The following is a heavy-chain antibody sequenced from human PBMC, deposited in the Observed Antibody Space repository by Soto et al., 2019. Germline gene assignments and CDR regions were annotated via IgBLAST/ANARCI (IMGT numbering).Heavy chain of an antibody. D-gene: IGHD5-18*01. CDR1: GLSFTNAW. CDR2: IKSEIDGGAK. CDR3: APQRGLGAWRYRYLDW. Sequence: ESLKISCGTSGLSFTNAWMSWVRQAPGKGLEWVGRIKSEIDGGAKQYAPPVKGRFSISRDDSTNTLSLEMNSLTIEDTAMYYCAPQRGLGAWRYRYLDWWGQGTLVTVSS. V-gene: IGHV3-15*01. J-gene: IGHJ4*02.